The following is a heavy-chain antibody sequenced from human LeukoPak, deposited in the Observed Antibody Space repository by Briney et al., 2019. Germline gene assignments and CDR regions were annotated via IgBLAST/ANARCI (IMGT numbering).Heavy chain of an antibody. J-gene: IGHJ4*02. Sequence: GASVKVSCKDSGGTFSGYAISWVRQAPGQGLEWMGGIIPIFGTANYAQKFQGRVTITADESTSTAYMELSSLRSEDTAVYYCARVPLLTSSSRGGYYFDYWGQGTLVTVSS. V-gene: IGHV1-69*01. CDR1: GGTFSGYA. CDR2: IIPIFGTA. CDR3: ARVPLLTSSSRGGYYFDY. D-gene: IGHD6-6*01.